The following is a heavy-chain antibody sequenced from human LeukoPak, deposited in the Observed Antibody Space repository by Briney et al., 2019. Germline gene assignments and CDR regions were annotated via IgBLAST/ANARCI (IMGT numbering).Heavy chain of an antibody. D-gene: IGHD3-16*01. J-gene: IGHJ4*02. CDR2: ITGSGRTT. V-gene: IGHV3-23*01. CDR3: ASGGWQLTLDY. Sequence: PGGSLRLSCAASRFTFSTYTMTWVRQAPGKGLEWISSITGSGRTTYYADSVKGRFIISRDNSKNTLHLQMNSLTAEDTAVYYCASGGWQLTLDYWGQGTLVTVSS. CDR1: RFTFSTYT.